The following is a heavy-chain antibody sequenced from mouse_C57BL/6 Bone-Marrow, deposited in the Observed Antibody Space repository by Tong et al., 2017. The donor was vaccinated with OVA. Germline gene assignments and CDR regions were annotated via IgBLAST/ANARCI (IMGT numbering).Heavy chain of an antibody. CDR1: GFTFSDYG. J-gene: IGHJ1*03. V-gene: IGHV5-17*01. CDR2: ISSGSSTI. Sequence: EVQLQESGGGLVKPGGSLKLSCAASGFTFSDYGMHWVRQAPEKGLEWVAYISSGSSTIYYADTVKGRFTISRDNAKNTPFLQMTSLRSEDTAMYYCARRITRYFDVWGTGTTVAVSS. CDR3: ARRITRYFDV.